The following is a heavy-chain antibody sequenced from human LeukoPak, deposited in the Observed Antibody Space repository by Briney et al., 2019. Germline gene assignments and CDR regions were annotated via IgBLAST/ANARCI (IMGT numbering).Heavy chain of an antibody. CDR2: INPNSGGT. CDR3: AKEQMATAFDP. D-gene: IGHD5-24*01. CDR1: AYTFTGYY. V-gene: IGHV1-2*02. Sequence: ASVKVSCKASAYTFTGYYMHWLRQAPGQGLGWMGWINPNSGGTKYAQKFQGRVTMTRDTSISTAYMELSRLRSDDTAVYYCAKEQMATAFDPWGQGTLVTVSS. J-gene: IGHJ5*02.